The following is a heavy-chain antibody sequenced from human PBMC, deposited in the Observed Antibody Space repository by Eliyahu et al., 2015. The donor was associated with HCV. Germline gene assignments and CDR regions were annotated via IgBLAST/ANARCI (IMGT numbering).Heavy chain of an antibody. Sequence: QVQLVQSGAEVKKPGSSVKVSCKASGGTFSSYAISWVRQAPGQGLEWMGGIIPIFGTANYAQKFQGRVTITPGESTSTAYMELSSLRSEDTAVYYCARAPIQLWSQALYYYYGMDVWGQGTTVTVSS. J-gene: IGHJ6*02. CDR2: IIPIFGTA. CDR1: GGTFSSYA. CDR3: ARAPIQLWSQALYYYYGMDV. D-gene: IGHD5-18*01. V-gene: IGHV1-69*01.